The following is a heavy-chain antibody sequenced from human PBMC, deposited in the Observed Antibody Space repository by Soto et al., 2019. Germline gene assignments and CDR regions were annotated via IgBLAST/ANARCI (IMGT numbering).Heavy chain of an antibody. CDR3: AHRHTYYYGSGSWAL. D-gene: IGHD3-10*01. Sequence: QITLKESGPTLVKPTQTLTLTCTFSGFSLSSSGVGVGWIRQPPGKALEWLAVIYWDDDKRYSPSLKSRLTITKDTSKNQVVLTMTNMDPVDTATYYCAHRHTYYYGSGSWALWGQGTLVTVSS. J-gene: IGHJ4*02. V-gene: IGHV2-5*02. CDR2: IYWDDDK. CDR1: GFSLSSSGVG.